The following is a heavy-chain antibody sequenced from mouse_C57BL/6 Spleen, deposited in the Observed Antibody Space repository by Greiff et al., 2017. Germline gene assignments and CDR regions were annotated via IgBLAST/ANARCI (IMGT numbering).Heavy chain of an antibody. CDR3: ARGAHYYGSSYWYFDV. CDR2: IYPGDGDT. Sequence: QVQLQQSGPELVKPGASVKISCKASGYAFSSSWMNWVKQRPGKGLEWIGRIYPGDGDTNYNGKFKGKATLTADKSSSTAYMQLSSLTSEDSAVYFCARGAHYYGSSYWYFDVWGTGTTVTVSS. D-gene: IGHD1-1*01. J-gene: IGHJ1*03. V-gene: IGHV1-82*01. CDR1: GYAFSSSW.